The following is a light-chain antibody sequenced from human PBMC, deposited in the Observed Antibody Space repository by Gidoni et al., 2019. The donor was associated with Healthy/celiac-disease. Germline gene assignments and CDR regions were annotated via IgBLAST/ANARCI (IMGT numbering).Light chain of an antibody. CDR3: QQYGSSPRT. CDR2: GAS. Sequence: EIVLTQSPGTLSLSPGERATLSCRASQSVSSSYLAWYQQKPGQAPRLLIYGASSRANGIPDRFSASGSGTDFTLTISRLEPEDFAVYYCQQYGSSPRTFGQGTKVELK. V-gene: IGKV3-20*01. J-gene: IGKJ1*01. CDR1: QSVSSSY.